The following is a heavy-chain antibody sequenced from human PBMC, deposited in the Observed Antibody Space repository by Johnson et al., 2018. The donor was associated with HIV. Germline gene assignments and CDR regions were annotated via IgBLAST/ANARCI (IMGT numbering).Heavy chain of an antibody. CDR2: IIGSGDST. Sequence: VQLMESGGGVVRPGGSLRLSCVASGFTFDDYGMSWVRQAPGKGLEWVSTIIGSGDSTSYADSVWGRFTISRDNSKNTLYLQMNSLRAEDTAVYYCARPIARGASDIWGQGTMVTVSS. J-gene: IGHJ3*02. D-gene: IGHD3-10*01. V-gene: IGHV3-23*01. CDR3: ARPIARGASDI. CDR1: GFTFDDYG.